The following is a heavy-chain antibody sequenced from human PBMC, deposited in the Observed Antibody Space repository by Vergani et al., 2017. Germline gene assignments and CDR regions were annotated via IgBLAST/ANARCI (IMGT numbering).Heavy chain of an antibody. D-gene: IGHD4-17*01. CDR1: GFTFNIYG. CDR2: IRYDGSDK. V-gene: IGHV3-30*02. Sequence: QVPLVESGGGVVQPGGSLRLSCAASGFTFNIYGMHWVRQAPGKGLEWVAFIRYDGSDKYYADSVKGRFTISRDNSMNTLYLQMNSLRAVDTAVYYCAKELTTVTIPNYFDYWGQGTLVTVSS. CDR3: AKELTTVTIPNYFDY. J-gene: IGHJ4*02.